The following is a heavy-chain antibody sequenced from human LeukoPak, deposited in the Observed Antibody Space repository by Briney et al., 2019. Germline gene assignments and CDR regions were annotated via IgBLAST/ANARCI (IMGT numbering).Heavy chain of an antibody. CDR2: IYYSGST. CDR1: GGSISSGGYY. Sequence: NSSETLSLTCTVSGGSISSGGYYWSWIRQYPGKGLGWIGYIYYSGSTYYNPSLKSRVTISVDTSKNQFSLKLSSVTAADTAVYYCASIDCGGDCWVAYWGQGTLVTVSS. CDR3: ASIDCGGDCWVAY. D-gene: IGHD2-21*02. J-gene: IGHJ4*02. V-gene: IGHV4-31*03.